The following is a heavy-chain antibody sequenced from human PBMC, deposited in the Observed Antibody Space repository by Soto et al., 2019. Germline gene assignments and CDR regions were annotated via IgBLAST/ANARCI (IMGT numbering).Heavy chain of an antibody. CDR3: ARLDDSSGYYYVFDY. CDR1: GGSISSSSYY. D-gene: IGHD3-22*01. Sequence: SDTLSLTCTVSGGSISSSSYYWGWIRQTPGKGLEWIGSIYYSGSTYYNPSLKSRVTISVDTSKNQFSLKLSSVTAADTAVYYCARLDDSSGYYYVFDYWGQGTLVTVS. V-gene: IGHV4-39*01. J-gene: IGHJ4*02. CDR2: IYYSGST.